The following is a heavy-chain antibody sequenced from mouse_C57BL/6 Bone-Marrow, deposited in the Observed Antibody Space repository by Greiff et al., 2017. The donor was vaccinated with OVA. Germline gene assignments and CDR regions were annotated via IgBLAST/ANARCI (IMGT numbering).Heavy chain of an antibody. J-gene: IGHJ2*01. CDR2: IGPGSGST. Sequence: VQLQQSGAELVKPGASVKISCKASGYTSTDYYINWVKQRPGQGLEWIGKIGPGSGSTYYNEKFKGKATLTADKSSSTAYMQLSSLTSEDAAVYFCARKKDLYYFDDWGQGTTLTVSS. V-gene: IGHV1-77*01. CDR3: ARKKDLYYFDD. CDR1: GYTSTDYY.